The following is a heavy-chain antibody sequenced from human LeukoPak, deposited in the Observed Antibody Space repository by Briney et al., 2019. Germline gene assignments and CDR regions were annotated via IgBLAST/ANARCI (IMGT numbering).Heavy chain of an antibody. V-gene: IGHV4-61*02. Sequence: PSETLSLACTVSGGSISSGSYYWSWIRQPAGKGLEWIGRIYTSGSTNYNPSLKSRVTISVDTSKNQFSLKLSSVTAADTAVYYCARESYYYDSSSIHYWGQGTLVTVSS. CDR2: IYTSGST. J-gene: IGHJ4*02. CDR3: ARESYYYDSSSIHY. D-gene: IGHD3-22*01. CDR1: GGSISSGSYY.